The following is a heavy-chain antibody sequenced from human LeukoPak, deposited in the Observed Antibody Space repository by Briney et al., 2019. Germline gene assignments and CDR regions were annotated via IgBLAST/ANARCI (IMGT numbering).Heavy chain of an antibody. D-gene: IGHD5-18*01. V-gene: IGHV4-4*07. J-gene: IGHJ6*02. CDR2: IYSSGGT. CDR1: GGSISGYY. Sequence: PSETLSLTCIVSGGSISGYYWSWIRQPAGKGLEWIGRIYSSGGTNYSPSLKSRVTISVDTSKNQFSLKLSSVTAADTAVYYCARGGYSYGLYYYYGMDVWGQGTTVTVSS. CDR3: ARGGYSYGLYYYYGMDV.